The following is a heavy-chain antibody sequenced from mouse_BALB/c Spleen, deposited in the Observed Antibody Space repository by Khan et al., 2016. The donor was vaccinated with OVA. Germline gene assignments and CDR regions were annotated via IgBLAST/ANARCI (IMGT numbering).Heavy chain of an antibody. J-gene: IGHJ4*01. V-gene: IGHV2-6-7*01. D-gene: IGHD2-4*01. CDR1: GFSLTGYG. CDR2: IWGDGST. CDR3: ARENYYDNAYYYAMDY. Sequence: QVQLKESGPGLVAPSQSLSITCTVSGFSLTGYGVNWVRQPPGKGLEWLGMIWGDGSTDYNSALKARLSISKDNSKSQVFLKMNSLHTDDTARYYCARENYYDNAYYYAMDYWGQGTSVTVSS.